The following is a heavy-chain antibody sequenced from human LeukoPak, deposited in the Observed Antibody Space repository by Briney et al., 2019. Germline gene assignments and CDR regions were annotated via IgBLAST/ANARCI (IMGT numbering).Heavy chain of an antibody. J-gene: IGHJ4*02. D-gene: IGHD5-24*01. CDR1: GGSISSSSYY. CDR3: ARSPVLWLPSYFDY. Sequence: PSETLSLTCTVSGGSISSSSYYWGWIRQPPGKGLEWIGSIYYSGSTYYNPSLKSRVTISVDTSKNQFSLKLSSVTAADTAVYYCARSPVLWLPSYFDYWGQGTLVTVSS. V-gene: IGHV4-39*01. CDR2: IYYSGST.